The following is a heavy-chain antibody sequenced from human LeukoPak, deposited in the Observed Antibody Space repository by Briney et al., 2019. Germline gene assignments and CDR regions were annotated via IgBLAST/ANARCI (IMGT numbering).Heavy chain of an antibody. J-gene: IGHJ4*02. V-gene: IGHV3-53*01. D-gene: IGHD1-26*01. CDR2: IYSGGST. CDR1: GFTVSSNY. Sequence: GGSLRLSCAASGFTVSSNYMSWVRQAPGKGLEWVSVIYSGGSTYYADSVKGRFTISRDNSKNTLYLQMNSLRAEDTAVYYCAREPVGRVGYFDYWGQGTLVAVSS. CDR3: AREPVGRVGYFDY.